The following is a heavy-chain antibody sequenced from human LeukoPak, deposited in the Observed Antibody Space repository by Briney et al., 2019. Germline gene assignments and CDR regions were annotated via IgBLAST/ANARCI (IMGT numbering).Heavy chain of an antibody. CDR1: GGTFSSYA. J-gene: IGHJ4*02. CDR2: IIPILGIA. Sequence: SVKVSCKASGGTFSSYAISWVRQAHGQGLEWMGRIIPILGIANYAQKFQGRVTITADKSTSAAYMELSSLRSEDTAVYYCASRKYYYGSGSYYNEPDYWGQGTLVTVSS. CDR3: ASRKYYYGSGSYYNEPDY. D-gene: IGHD3-10*01. V-gene: IGHV1-69*04.